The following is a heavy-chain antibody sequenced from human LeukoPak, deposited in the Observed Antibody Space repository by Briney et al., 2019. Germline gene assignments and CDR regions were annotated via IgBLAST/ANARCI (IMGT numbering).Heavy chain of an antibody. CDR1: GFTFSSYA. V-gene: IGHV3-7*01. CDR2: IKQDGSEK. D-gene: IGHD3-9*01. CDR3: ARASTRPFDWLYFDY. J-gene: IGHJ4*02. Sequence: GGSLRLSCAASGFTFSSYAMSWVRQAPGKGLEWVANIKQDGSEKYYVDSVKGRFTISRDNAKNSLYLQMNSLRAEDTAVYYCARASTRPFDWLYFDYWGQGTLVTVSS.